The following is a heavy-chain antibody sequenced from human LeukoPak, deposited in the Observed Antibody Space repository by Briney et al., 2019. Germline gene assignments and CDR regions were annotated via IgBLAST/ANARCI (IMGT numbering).Heavy chain of an antibody. D-gene: IGHD3-10*01. CDR3: ARRYYYGSGSYDY. CDR2: IKQDGSEK. V-gene: IGHV3-7*01. CDR1: RFTFSSYW. J-gene: IGHJ4*02. Sequence: GGSLRLSCAASRFTFSSYWMSWVRQAPGKGLEWVANIKQDGSEKYYVDSVRGRFTISRDNAKNSLYLQMNSLRAEDTAVYYCARRYYYGSGSYDYWGQGTLVTVSS.